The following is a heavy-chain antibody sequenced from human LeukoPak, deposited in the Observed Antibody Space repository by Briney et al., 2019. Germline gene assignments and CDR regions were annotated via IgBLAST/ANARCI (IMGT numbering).Heavy chain of an antibody. D-gene: IGHD2-2*02. Sequence: GGSLRLSCAASGFIFSYYAMHWVRQAPGKGLEWVAVTSYDGSNKYYADSVKGRFTISRDNSKNTLYLQMNSLRAEDTAVYYCARDDCSSISCYIGLGYWGQGILLTVSS. J-gene: IGHJ4*02. CDR1: GFIFSYYA. V-gene: IGHV3-30*16. CDR3: ARDDCSSISCYIGLGY. CDR2: TSYDGSNK.